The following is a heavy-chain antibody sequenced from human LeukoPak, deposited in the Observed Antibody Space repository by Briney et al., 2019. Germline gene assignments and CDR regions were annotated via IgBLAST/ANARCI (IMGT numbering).Heavy chain of an antibody. D-gene: IGHD6-6*01. CDR1: GFTFSSNY. CDR2: IHSGGST. Sequence: PGGSLRLSCAASGFTFSSNYMSWVRQAPGKGLEWVSVIHSGGSTYYADSVKGRFTISRDNSKNTLYLQMNSLRAEDTAVYYCARDTIAARPYYYYYMDVWGKGTTVTVSS. CDR3: ARDTIAARPYYYYYMDV. V-gene: IGHV3-66*02. J-gene: IGHJ6*03.